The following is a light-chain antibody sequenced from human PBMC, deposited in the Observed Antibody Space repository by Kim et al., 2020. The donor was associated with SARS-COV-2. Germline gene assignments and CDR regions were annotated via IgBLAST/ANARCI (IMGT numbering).Light chain of an antibody. CDR3: RKHHRAPVT. CDR1: QAISNY. V-gene: IGKV1-27*01. Sequence: DIQMTQSPSSLSASVGNRVTITCRTSQAISNYLAGYKQKPPKVPKLLIYAASTLQSWLPSRLGGSRSRTTFTLTISSLQREQVSPFYCRKHHRAPVTFRGWTQVDI. J-gene: IGKJ4*01. CDR2: AAS.